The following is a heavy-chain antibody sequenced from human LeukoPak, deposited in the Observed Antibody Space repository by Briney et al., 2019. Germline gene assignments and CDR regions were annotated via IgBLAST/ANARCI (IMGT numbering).Heavy chain of an antibody. CDR3: ARRGGYSSSRPRYFDY. CDR1: GGSFSGYY. V-gene: IGHV4-34*01. Sequence: SETLSLTCAVYGGSFSGYYWSWIRQPPGKGLEWIGEINHSGSTNYNPSLKSRVTISVDTSKNQFSLMLSSVTAADTAVYYCARRGGYSSSRPRYFDYWGQGTLVTVSS. J-gene: IGHJ4*02. CDR2: INHSGST. D-gene: IGHD6-13*01.